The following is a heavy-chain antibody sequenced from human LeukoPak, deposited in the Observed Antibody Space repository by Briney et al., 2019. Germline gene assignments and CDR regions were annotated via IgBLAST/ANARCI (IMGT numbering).Heavy chain of an antibody. CDR2: ISSSSSTI. D-gene: IGHD4-17*01. CDR3: ARDATTDVGTVYMDV. CDR1: GFTFSSYS. J-gene: IGHJ6*03. V-gene: IGHV3-48*04. Sequence: GGSLRLSCAASGFTFSSYSMNWVRQAPGKGPEWVSYISSSSSTIYYADSVKGRFTISRDNAKNSLYLQMNSLRAEDTALYFCARDATTDVGTVYMDVWGKGTTVTISS.